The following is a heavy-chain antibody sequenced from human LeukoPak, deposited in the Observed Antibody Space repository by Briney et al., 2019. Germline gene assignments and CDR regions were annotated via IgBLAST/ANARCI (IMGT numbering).Heavy chain of an antibody. J-gene: IGHJ4*02. CDR3: ARHAYYYESSGYFYPFHY. V-gene: IGHV4-39*01. CDR1: GDSISTSSYY. D-gene: IGHD3-22*01. CDR2: LNYGGST. Sequence: SETLSLTCTVSGDSISTSSYYWGWIRQPPGKELEWIGTLNYGGSTYYNPSLKTRVTISVDTFKNQFSLRLHSVTAADTAVYYCARHAYYYESSGYFYPFHYWGQGTLLTVSS.